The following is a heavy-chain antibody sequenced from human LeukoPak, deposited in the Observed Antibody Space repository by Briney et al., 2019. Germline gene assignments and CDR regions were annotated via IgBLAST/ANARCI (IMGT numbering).Heavy chain of an antibody. CDR1: GFTFSSYW. CDR3: ARDGPQYLDCSSTSCYSDY. Sequence: GGSLRLSCAASGFTFSSYWISWVRQAPGKGLEWVANIKQDGSEKYYVDSVKGRFTISRDNAKNSLYLQMNSLRAEDTAVYCCARDGPQYLDCSSTSCYSDYWGQGTLVTVSS. CDR2: IKQDGSEK. J-gene: IGHJ4*02. D-gene: IGHD2-2*01. V-gene: IGHV3-7*01.